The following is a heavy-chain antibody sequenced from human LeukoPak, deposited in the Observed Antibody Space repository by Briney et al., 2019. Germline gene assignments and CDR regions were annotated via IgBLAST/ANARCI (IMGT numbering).Heavy chain of an antibody. CDR3: AREKTGSDGYNHGFDY. CDR2: IYSSGIT. J-gene: IGHJ4*02. Sequence: GWSLRLSCPSSGFTDSSNYMNWVRQAPAKGLEGVSVIYSSGITKSADSVKGRFTISRDNSKNTLYLQMNSLRAEDTAIYYCAREKTGSDGYNHGFDYWGQGTLVTVSS. D-gene: IGHD5-24*01. CDR1: GFTDSSNY. V-gene: IGHV3-53*01.